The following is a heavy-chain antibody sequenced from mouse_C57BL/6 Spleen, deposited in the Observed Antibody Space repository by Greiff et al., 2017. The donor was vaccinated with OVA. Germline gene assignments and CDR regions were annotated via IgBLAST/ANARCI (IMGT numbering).Heavy chain of an antibody. D-gene: IGHD2-2*01. CDR1: GYTFTSYW. V-gene: IGHV1-61*01. CDR2: IYPSDSET. CDR3: ARRGLRQDWYFDV. J-gene: IGHJ1*03. Sequence: VQLQQPGAELVRPGSSVKLSCKASGYTFTSYWMDWVKQRPGQGLEWIGNIYPSDSETHYNQKFKDKATLTVDKSSSTAYMQLSSLTSEDSAVYYCARRGLRQDWYFDVWGTGTTGTVSS.